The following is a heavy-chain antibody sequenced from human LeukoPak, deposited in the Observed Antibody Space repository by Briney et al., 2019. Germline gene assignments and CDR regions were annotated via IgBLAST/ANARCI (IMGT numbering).Heavy chain of an antibody. V-gene: IGHV3-64*01. J-gene: IGHJ3*02. CDR3: ARQIARYYYDSSGYYAPDAFDI. CDR1: GFIFSSYA. D-gene: IGHD3-22*01. Sequence: GGSLRLSCSASGFIFSSYAIHWVRQAPGKGLEYVSAISSNGGSTFYANSVEGRFTISRDNSKNTLYLQMASLRAEDMAVYYCARQIARYYYDSSGYYAPDAFDIWGQGTMVTVSS. CDR2: ISSNGGST.